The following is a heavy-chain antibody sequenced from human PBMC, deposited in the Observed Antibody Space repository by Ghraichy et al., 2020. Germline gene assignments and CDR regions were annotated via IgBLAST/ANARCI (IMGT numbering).Heavy chain of an antibody. V-gene: IGHV3-48*02. D-gene: IGHD6-13*01. CDR1: GFTFSSYS. CDR2: ISSSSSTI. Sequence: GGSLRLSCAASGFTFSSYSMNWVRQAPGKGLEWVSYISSSSSTIYYADSVKGRFTISRDNAKNSLYLQMNSLRDEDTAVDYCAKESIAAAGTAVDYWGQETLVTVSS. CDR3: AKESIAAAGTAVDY. J-gene: IGHJ4*02.